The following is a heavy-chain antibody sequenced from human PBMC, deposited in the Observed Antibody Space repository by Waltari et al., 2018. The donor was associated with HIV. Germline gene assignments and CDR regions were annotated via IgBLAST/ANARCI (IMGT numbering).Heavy chain of an antibody. Sequence: QVQLQESGPGLVKPSQTLSLTCTVSGCSIRSGGYYWSWIRQHTGKGLEWIGYIYYSGSTYYNPSLKSRVTISVDTSKNQFSLKLSSVTAADTAVYYCAREKLVITTSYYYYGMDVWGQGTTVTVSS. D-gene: IGHD3-22*01. J-gene: IGHJ6*02. V-gene: IGHV4-31*03. CDR2: IYYSGST. CDR1: GCSIRSGGYY. CDR3: AREKLVITTSYYYYGMDV.